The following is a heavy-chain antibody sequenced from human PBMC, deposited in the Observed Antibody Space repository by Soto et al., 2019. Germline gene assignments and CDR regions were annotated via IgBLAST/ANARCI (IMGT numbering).Heavy chain of an antibody. D-gene: IGHD1-26*01. CDR3: ARGPPSGSFSLTPRY. Sequence: QVQLVQSGPEVKKPGASVKVSCKASGYSFHNFGIIWVRQAPGQGLEWMGWISGQIAKTNYAQKFQGKVTMTTDTSTSTAYMELYTLTSDDTAMYYCARGPPSGSFSLTPRYWGQGTLVTVSS. CDR1: GYSFHNFG. J-gene: IGHJ4*02. CDR2: ISGQIAKT. V-gene: IGHV1-18*04.